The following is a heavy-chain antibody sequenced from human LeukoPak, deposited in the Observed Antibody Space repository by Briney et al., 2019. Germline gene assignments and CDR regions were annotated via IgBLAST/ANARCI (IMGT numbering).Heavy chain of an antibody. J-gene: IGHJ4*02. V-gene: IGHV1-46*01. CDR1: GYTFTSYY. CDR3: ARANYYDSSGYSLYYFDY. D-gene: IGHD3-22*01. Sequence: ASVKVSCKASGYTFTSYYMHWVRQAPGQGLKWMGIINPSGGSTSYAQKFQGRVTMTRDTSTSTVYMELSSLRSEDTAVYYCARANYYDSSGYSLYYFDYWGQGTLVTVSS. CDR2: INPSGGST.